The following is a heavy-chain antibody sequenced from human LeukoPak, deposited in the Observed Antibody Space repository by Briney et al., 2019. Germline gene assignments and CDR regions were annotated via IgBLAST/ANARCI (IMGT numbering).Heavy chain of an antibody. V-gene: IGHV4-34*01. CDR3: AIGGDYPFDY. CDR1: GGSFSGYY. J-gene: IGHJ4*02. CDR2: IYYSGST. D-gene: IGHD4-17*01. Sequence: KSSETLSLTCAVYGGSFSGYYWSWIRQPPGKGLEWIGSIYYSGSTYYNPSLKSRVTISVDTSKNQFSLKLSSVTAADTAVYYCAIGGDYPFDYWGQGTLVTVSS.